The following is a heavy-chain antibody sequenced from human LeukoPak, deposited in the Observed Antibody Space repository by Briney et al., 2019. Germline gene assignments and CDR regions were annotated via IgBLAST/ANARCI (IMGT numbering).Heavy chain of an antibody. V-gene: IGHV3-66*01. D-gene: IGHD3-22*01. J-gene: IGHJ4*02. Sequence: GGSLRLSCAASGFTVSNNYMTWVRQAPGKGLEWVSIIYSGGSTYYADSVKGKFTISRDNSKNTVYLQMNSLRAEDTAVYYCARVELPLYYYDSSGDLRGTYWGQGTLVTVSS. CDR2: IYSGGST. CDR1: GFTVSNNY. CDR3: ARVELPLYYYDSSGDLRGTY.